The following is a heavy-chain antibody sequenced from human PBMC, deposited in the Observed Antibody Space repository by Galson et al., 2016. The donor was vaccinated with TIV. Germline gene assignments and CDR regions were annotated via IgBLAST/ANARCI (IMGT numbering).Heavy chain of an antibody. CDR1: GYAFTSYY. CDR2: INPDGGTT. V-gene: IGHV1-46*04. D-gene: IGHD6-19*01. J-gene: IGHJ4*02. Sequence: SVKVSCKASGYAFTSYYIHWVRQAPGQGLEWMGIINPDGGTTVYAQKLQDRVTMTRDTSTSTVYMDLSSLRSDDTAVYFCARGPGDQWLLDYWGQGTVVTVSS. CDR3: ARGPGDQWLLDY.